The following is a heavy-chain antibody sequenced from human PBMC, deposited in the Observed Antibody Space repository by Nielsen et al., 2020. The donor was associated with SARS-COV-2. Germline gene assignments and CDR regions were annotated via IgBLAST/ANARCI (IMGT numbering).Heavy chain of an antibody. CDR3: ATTTPELGSDAFDI. CDR1: GFTFSSYE. Sequence: GGSLRLSCAASGFTFSSYEMNWVRQAPGKGLEWVSYISSSGSTIYYADSVKGRFTISRDNAKNSLYLQMNSLRAEDTAVYYCATTTPELGSDAFDIWGQGTMVTVSS. V-gene: IGHV3-48*03. CDR2: ISSSGSTI. J-gene: IGHJ3*02. D-gene: IGHD7-27*01.